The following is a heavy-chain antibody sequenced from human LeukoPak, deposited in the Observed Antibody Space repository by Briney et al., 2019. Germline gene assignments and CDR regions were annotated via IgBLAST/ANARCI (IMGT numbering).Heavy chain of an antibody. V-gene: IGHV1-2*02. J-gene: IGHJ3*02. CDR2: INPNTGVT. CDR3: AKTRRANFRPHDAFDI. D-gene: IGHD1-7*01. CDR1: GYTFTDYY. Sequence: ASVNVSCKASGYTFTDYYIHWVRQAPGQGLEWMGWINPNTGVTYYAQTFKDRFTMTRDMSISTAYMELSRLRSDDTALYYCAKTRRANFRPHDAFDIWGKGTMVSVSS.